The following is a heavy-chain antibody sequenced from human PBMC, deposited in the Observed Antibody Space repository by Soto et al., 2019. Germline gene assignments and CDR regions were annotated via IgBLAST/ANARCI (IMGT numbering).Heavy chain of an antibody. D-gene: IGHD3-10*01. CDR2: ITGRGDST. CDR3: ARSITLTLNAFDI. J-gene: IGHJ3*02. CDR1: GFPFSDHA. Sequence: LRLSCAASGFPFSDHAMHWVRQTPGKGLEWVSAITGRGDSTYYADSVKGRFTISRDNSKSTLYLQMNSLRAEDTAVYYCARSITLTLNAFDIWGQGTMVTVSS. V-gene: IGHV3-23*01.